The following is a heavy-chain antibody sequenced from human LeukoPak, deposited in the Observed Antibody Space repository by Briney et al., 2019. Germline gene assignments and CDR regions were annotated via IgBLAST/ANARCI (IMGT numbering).Heavy chain of an antibody. CDR2: ISYDGSNK. Sequence: GRSLRLSCAASGFTFSSYAMHWVRQAPGKGLEWVTVISYDGSNKYYADSVKGRFTISRDNSKNTLYLQMNSLRAEDTAVYYCARDPSITMVRGVIITAPHGMDVWGQGTTVTVSS. D-gene: IGHD3-10*01. J-gene: IGHJ6*02. V-gene: IGHV3-30*04. CDR3: ARDPSITMVRGVIITAPHGMDV. CDR1: GFTFSSYA.